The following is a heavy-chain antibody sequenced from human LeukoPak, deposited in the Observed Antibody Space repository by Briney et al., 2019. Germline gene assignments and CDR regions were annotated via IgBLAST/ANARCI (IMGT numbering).Heavy chain of an antibody. V-gene: IGHV3-49*04. CDR2: IRSKANGGTT. D-gene: IGHD3-9*01. Sequence: GGSLRLSCIVSGLTFGDFAMSWVRQAPGKGLEWVGFIRSKANGGTTEYAASVRGRFTISRDDSKSIAYLQMNSLRAEDTAVYYCAKSDALRYFDWSVDFDYWGQGTLVTVSS. J-gene: IGHJ4*02. CDR1: GLTFGDFA. CDR3: AKSDALRYFDWSVDFDY.